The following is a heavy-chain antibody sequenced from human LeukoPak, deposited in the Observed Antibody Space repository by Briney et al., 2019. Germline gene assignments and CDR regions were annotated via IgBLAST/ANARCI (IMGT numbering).Heavy chain of an antibody. J-gene: IGHJ3*02. CDR2: ISSSSSYI. V-gene: IGHV3-21*04. CDR3: AKDIAVAGTGAFDI. CDR1: GFTFSSYS. Sequence: GGSLRLSCAASGFTFSSYSMNWVRQAPGKGLEWVSSISSSSSYIYYADSVKGRFTISRDNAKNSLYLQMNSLRAEDMALYYCAKDIAVAGTGAFDIWGQGTMVTVSS. D-gene: IGHD6-19*01.